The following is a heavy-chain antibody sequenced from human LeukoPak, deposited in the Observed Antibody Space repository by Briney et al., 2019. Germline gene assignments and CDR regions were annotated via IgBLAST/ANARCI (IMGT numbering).Heavy chain of an antibody. V-gene: IGHV4-59*12. CDR2: IYHSGST. J-gene: IGHJ5*02. CDR3: ARAGCWYCSSTSSNWFDP. Sequence: TSETLSLTCTVSGGSISSYYWSWIRQPPGKGLEWIGYIYHSGSTYYNPSLKSRVTISVDRSKNQFSLKLSSVTAADTAVCYCARAGCWYCSSTSSNWFDPWGQGTLVTVSS. CDR1: GGSISSYY. D-gene: IGHD2-2*01.